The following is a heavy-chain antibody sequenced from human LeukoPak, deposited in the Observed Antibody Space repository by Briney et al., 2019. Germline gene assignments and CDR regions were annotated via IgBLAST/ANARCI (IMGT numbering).Heavy chain of an antibody. D-gene: IGHD3-3*01. V-gene: IGHV3-48*01. CDR2: IGRSSSTI. Sequence: SGGSLRLSCAASGFTFSAYGMHWVRQAPGKGLEWVSYIGRSSSTIYYADSVKGRFTISRDNDKNSLNLQMNSLRAEDTGVYYCARGAKPYDFWSGYYLYYYYYMDVWGKGTTVTVSS. CDR1: GFTFSAYG. J-gene: IGHJ6*03. CDR3: ARGAKPYDFWSGYYLYYYYYMDV.